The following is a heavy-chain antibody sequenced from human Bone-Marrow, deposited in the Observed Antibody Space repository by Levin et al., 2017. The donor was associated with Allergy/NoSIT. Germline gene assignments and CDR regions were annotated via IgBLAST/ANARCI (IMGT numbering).Heavy chain of an antibody. CDR3: ARAGETLTGFYTYSFYMDV. Sequence: TGGSLRLSCVASGFNFGDYTMTWFRQAPGKGLEWVGFIRIETYGGTTEYAASVKGRFTISRDDSKGIAYLQMNSLKTEDTAVYFCARAGETLTGFYTYSFYMDVWGRGTTVTVSS. CDR1: GFNFGDYT. CDR2: IRIETYGGTT. D-gene: IGHD3-9*01. J-gene: IGHJ6*03. V-gene: IGHV3-49*03.